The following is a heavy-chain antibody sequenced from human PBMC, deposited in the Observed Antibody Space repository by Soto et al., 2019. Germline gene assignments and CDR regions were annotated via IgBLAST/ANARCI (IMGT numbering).Heavy chain of an antibody. CDR1: GGSISSGGYY. V-gene: IGHV4-31*03. CDR2: IYYSGST. CDR3: TRVDYGDSSYFDY. D-gene: IGHD4-17*01. J-gene: IGHJ4*02. Sequence: SETLSLTCTVSGGSISSGGYYWSWILQHPGKGLEWIGYIYYSGSTYYNPSLKSRVTISVDTSKNQFSLKLSSVTAADTAVYYWTRVDYGDSSYFDYWGQGTLVTVAS.